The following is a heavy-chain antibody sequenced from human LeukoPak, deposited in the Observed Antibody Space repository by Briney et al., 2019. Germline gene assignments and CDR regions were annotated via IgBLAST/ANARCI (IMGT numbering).Heavy chain of an antibody. Sequence: GGSLRLSCAASGFTFSSYAMSWVRQAPGKGLEWVSAISGSGGSTYYADSVKGRFTISGDNSKNTLYPQMNSLRAEDTAVYYCAKDQPVGYCSSTSCYIDYWGQGTLVTVSS. V-gene: IGHV3-23*01. CDR3: AKDQPVGYCSSTSCYIDY. CDR2: ISGSGGST. D-gene: IGHD2-2*02. CDR1: GFTFSSYA. J-gene: IGHJ4*02.